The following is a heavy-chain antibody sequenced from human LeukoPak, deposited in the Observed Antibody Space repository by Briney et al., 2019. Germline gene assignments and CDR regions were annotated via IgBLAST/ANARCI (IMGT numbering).Heavy chain of an antibody. Sequence: PGGSLRLSCAASGSTPSNAWMSWVRPAPGKGLEWVGRLKSKTDGGTTDYAAPVKGRVTISRDDSKNTLYLQMNSLKTEDTAVYYCTTRTKYYDSSAGYFDYWGQGTLVTVSA. V-gene: IGHV3-15*01. CDR2: LKSKTDGGTT. J-gene: IGHJ4*02. CDR1: GSTPSNAW. D-gene: IGHD3-22*01. CDR3: TTRTKYYDSSAGYFDY.